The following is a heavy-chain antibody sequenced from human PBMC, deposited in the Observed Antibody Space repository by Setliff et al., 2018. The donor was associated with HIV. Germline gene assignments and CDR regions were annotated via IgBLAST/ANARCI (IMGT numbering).Heavy chain of an antibody. V-gene: IGHV4-59*01. CDR3: ARNRVPSSP. D-gene: IGHD3-10*01. CDR2: IYYTGST. CDR1: GGSMSSYY. J-gene: IGHJ5*02. Sequence: NPSETLSLTCTVSGGSMSSYYWSWIRQPPGKGLEWIGSIYYTGSTDYNPSLMSRVTISLDTPKNQFSLKLNSVIAADTAVYYCARNRVPSSPWGQGTLVTVSS.